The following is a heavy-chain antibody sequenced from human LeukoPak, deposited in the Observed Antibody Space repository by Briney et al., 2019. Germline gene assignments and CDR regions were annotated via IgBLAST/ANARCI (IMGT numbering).Heavy chain of an antibody. CDR1: GGSISSYY. V-gene: IGHV4-4*07. CDR2: IYTSGST. J-gene: IGHJ6*03. Sequence: SETLSLTCTVSGGSISSYYWSWIRQPAGKGLEWIGRIYTSGSTNYNPSLKCRVTMSVDTSKNQFSLKLSSVTAADTAVYYCARLGVGATPDYYYYMDVWGKGTTVTVSS. D-gene: IGHD1-26*01. CDR3: ARLGVGATPDYYYYMDV.